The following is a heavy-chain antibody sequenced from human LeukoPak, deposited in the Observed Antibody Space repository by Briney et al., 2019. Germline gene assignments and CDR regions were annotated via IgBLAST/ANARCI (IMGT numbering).Heavy chain of an antibody. V-gene: IGHV3-23*01. CDR3: ARASAAGTNFDY. Sequence: PGGSLRLSCAASGFTFSSYAMSWVRQAPGKGLEWVSAISGSGGSTYYADSVKGRFTISRDNSKNTLYLQMNSLRAEDTAVYYCARASAAGTNFDYWGQGTLVTVSS. D-gene: IGHD6-13*01. CDR2: ISGSGGST. J-gene: IGHJ4*02. CDR1: GFTFSSYA.